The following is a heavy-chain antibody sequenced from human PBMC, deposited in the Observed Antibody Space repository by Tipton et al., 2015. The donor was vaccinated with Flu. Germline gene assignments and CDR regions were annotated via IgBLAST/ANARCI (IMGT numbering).Heavy chain of an antibody. Sequence: TLSLTCAISGDSVSSNSAAWNWIRQSPSRGLEWLGRTYYRSKWYNDYAVSVKSRITINPDTSKNQFSLQLNSVTPEDTAVYYCAGGTGYCSSTSCFHGMDVWGQGTTVTVSS. CDR1: GDSVSSNSAA. V-gene: IGHV6-1*01. J-gene: IGHJ6*02. D-gene: IGHD2-2*01. CDR3: AGGTGYCSSTSCFHGMDV. CDR2: TYYRSKWYN.